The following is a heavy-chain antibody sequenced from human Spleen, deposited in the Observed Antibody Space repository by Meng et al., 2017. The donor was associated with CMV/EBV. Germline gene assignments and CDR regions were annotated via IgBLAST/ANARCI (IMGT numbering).Heavy chain of an antibody. J-gene: IGHJ5*02. V-gene: IGHV2-5*01. D-gene: IGHD4-23*01. CDR3: TRTRDYGGNWLDP. CDR2: IYWNDDK. CDR1: WFSLSASGVG. Sequence: FSWFSLSASGVGVAWIRQPPGKALEWLALIYWNDDKRYSPSLKSRVTIAKDTSKNQVVLTMTDMDPVDTATYYCTRTRDYGGNWLDPWGQGTLVTVSS.